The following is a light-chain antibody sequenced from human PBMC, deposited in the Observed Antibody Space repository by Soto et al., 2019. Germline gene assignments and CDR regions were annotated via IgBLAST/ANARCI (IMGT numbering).Light chain of an antibody. J-gene: IGLJ1*01. CDR2: DVT. Sequence: QSALTQPAFVSGSPGQSITISCTGTNSDVGGYNFVSWYQQHPGKVPKLMIYDVTNRPSGVSNRSSGSKSGNTASLTISGLQAEDEADYYCSSYTSSSTLVFGTGTKLTVL. CDR3: SSYTSSSTLV. CDR1: NSDVGGYNF. V-gene: IGLV2-14*01.